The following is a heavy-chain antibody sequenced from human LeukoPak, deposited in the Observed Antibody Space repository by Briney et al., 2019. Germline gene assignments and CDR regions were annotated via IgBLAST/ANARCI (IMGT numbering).Heavy chain of an antibody. CDR2: INAGNGNT. D-gene: IGHD2-2*01. Sequence: ASVKVSCKASGYTFTSYAMHWVRQAPGQRLEWMGWINAGNGNTKYSQKFQGRVTITRDTSASTAYMELSSLRSEDTAVYYCARVEVVVVPAAMRRYYYYGMDVWGQGTTVTVSS. CDR1: GYTFTSYA. CDR3: ARVEVVVVPAAMRRYYYYGMDV. J-gene: IGHJ6*02. V-gene: IGHV1-3*01.